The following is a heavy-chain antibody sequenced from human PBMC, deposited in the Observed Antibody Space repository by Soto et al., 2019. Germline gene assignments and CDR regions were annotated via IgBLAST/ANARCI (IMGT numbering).Heavy chain of an antibody. J-gene: IGHJ6*02. Sequence: GGSLRLSCAASGFTFSSYGMHWVRQAPGKGLEWVAVISYDGSNKYYADSVKGRFTISRDNSKNTLYLQMNSLRVEDTAVYYCARDRLVPYGYGMDVWGQGTTVTVSS. V-gene: IGHV3-30*03. D-gene: IGHD2-2*01. CDR2: ISYDGSNK. CDR3: ARDRLVPYGYGMDV. CDR1: GFTFSSYG.